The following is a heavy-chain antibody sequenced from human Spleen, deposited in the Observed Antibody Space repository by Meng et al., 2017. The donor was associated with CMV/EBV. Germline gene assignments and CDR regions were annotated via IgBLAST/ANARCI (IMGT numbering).Heavy chain of an antibody. CDR3: TRLNGGIMATASFRPAMDV. D-gene: IGHD3-16*01. J-gene: IGHJ6*02. CDR1: GFTFSSYS. V-gene: IGHV3-21*01. Sequence: GGSLRLSCAASGFTFSSYSMNWVRQAPGKGLEWVSSVSLSGSYIYYSDSVKGRFTIFRDNAKTSVYLQMNSLRAEDTAVYYCTRLNGGIMATASFRPAMDVWGQGTTVTVSS. CDR2: VSLSGSYI.